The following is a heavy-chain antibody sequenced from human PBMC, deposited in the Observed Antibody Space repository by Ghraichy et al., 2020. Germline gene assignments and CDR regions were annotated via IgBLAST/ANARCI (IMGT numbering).Heavy chain of an antibody. CDR3: AKNGYGEYPAEYFQH. CDR1: GFTFSSYA. V-gene: IGHV3-23*01. CDR2: ISGSGGST. Sequence: LSLTCAASGFTFSSYAMSWVRQAPGKGLEWVSAISGSGGSTYYADSVKGRFTISRDNSKNTLYLQMNSLRAEDTAVYYCAKNGYGEYPAEYFQHWGQGTLVTVSS. D-gene: IGHD4-17*01. J-gene: IGHJ1*01.